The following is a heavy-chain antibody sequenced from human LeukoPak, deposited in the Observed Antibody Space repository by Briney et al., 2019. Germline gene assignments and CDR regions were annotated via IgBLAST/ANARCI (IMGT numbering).Heavy chain of an antibody. D-gene: IGHD6-13*01. CDR1: GGSISSSNW. CDR2: IYHSGST. J-gene: IGHJ4*02. Sequence: SETLSLTCAVSGGSISSSNWWSWVRQPPGKGLEWIGEIYHSGSTNYNPSLKSRVTISVDKSKNQFSLKLSSVTAADTAVYYCAGGHSSSWYGWYYFDYWGQGTLVTVSS. V-gene: IGHV4-4*02. CDR3: AGGHSSSWYGWYYFDY.